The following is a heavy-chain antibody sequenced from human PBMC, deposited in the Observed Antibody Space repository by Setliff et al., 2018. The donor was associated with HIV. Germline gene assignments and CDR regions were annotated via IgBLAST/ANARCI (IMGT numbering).Heavy chain of an antibody. CDR3: ARGQGCGGGCHYAFEM. Sequence: SETLSLTCNVSGFSFRNSFYNWGWIRQPPGKGLEWIGTIYYSGTTYYNPSLKSRVTMSIDTSQNQFPLKLTSVTATDTAVYYCARGQGCGGGCHYAFEMWGQGAMVTVSS. CDR1: GFSFRNSFYN. D-gene: IGHD2-21*02. J-gene: IGHJ3*02. CDR2: IYYSGTT. V-gene: IGHV4-39*02.